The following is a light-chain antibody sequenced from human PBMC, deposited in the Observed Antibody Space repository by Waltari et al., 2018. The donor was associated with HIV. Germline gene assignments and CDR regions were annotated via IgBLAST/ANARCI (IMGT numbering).Light chain of an antibody. CDR1: QSLLHTSDKRNY. Sequence: IVMTQSPESLAVSPGETAIINSKSGQSLLHTSDKRNYLAWYQQRPAKPPKLIIYWASRRESGVPARLSGSGSGTNFSLTITNFVSEDVAVYYCKQSYATPTFGQGTKLEI. CDR2: WAS. J-gene: IGKJ1*01. V-gene: IGKV4-1*01. CDR3: KQSYATPT.